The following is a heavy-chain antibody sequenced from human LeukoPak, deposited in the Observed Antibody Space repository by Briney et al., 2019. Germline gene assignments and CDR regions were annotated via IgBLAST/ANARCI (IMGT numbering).Heavy chain of an antibody. CDR2: INHSRNT. Sequence: PSETLSLTCAVYGGSFSGYCWSWIRQPPGKGLEWIGEINHSRNTNYNPSLKSRVTISVDTSKNQFSLRLRSVTAADTAVYYCASTGISEADDGFDIWGQGTMVTVSS. CDR1: GGSFSGYC. CDR3: ASTGISEADDGFDI. J-gene: IGHJ3*02. D-gene: IGHD6-13*01. V-gene: IGHV4-34*01.